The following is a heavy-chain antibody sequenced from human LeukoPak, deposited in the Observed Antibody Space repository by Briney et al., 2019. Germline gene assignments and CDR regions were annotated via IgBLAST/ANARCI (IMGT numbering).Heavy chain of an antibody. V-gene: IGHV5-51*01. J-gene: IGHJ4*02. CDR1: GYNFTNYC. CDR2: IYPGDSDN. D-gene: IGHD6-6*01. Sequence: GESLQISCKGSGYNFTNYCIGWVRPMPGKGLEWMGIIYPGDSDNRYSSSFQGQVTISADKSISTAYLQWSSLKASDTAMYYCARHGGGYGSSHSDYWGQGTLVTVSS. CDR3: ARHGGGYGSSHSDY.